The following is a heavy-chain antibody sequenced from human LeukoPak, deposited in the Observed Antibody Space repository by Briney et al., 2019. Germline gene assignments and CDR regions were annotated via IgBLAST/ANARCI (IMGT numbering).Heavy chain of an antibody. V-gene: IGHV3-9*01. Sequence: GGSLRLSFAASGFTFDDYAMHWVRQAPGKGLEWVSGISWNSGSIGYADSVKGRFTISRDNAKNSLYLQMNSLRAEDTALYYCAKDMAPKVRGLSYFDYWGQGTLVTVSS. CDR2: ISWNSGSI. CDR3: AKDMAPKVRGLSYFDY. D-gene: IGHD3-10*01. CDR1: GFTFDDYA. J-gene: IGHJ4*02.